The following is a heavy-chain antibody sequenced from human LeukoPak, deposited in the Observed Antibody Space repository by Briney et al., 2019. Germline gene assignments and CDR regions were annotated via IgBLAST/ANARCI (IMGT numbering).Heavy chain of an antibody. Sequence: AGGSLRLSCAASGFTVSSNYMTWVRQAPGKGLEWVSTLYSGGGTFYADSVKGRFSISRDNSKNTLDLHMCNLRAEDTAVYYCARAGGLRIAVAPIDYWGQGTLVTVSS. D-gene: IGHD6-19*01. CDR2: LYSGGGT. J-gene: IGHJ4*02. CDR3: ARAGGLRIAVAPIDY. CDR1: GFTVSSNY. V-gene: IGHV3-53*01.